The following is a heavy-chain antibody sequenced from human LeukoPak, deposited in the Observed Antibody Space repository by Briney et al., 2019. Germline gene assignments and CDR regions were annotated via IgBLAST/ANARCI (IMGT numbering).Heavy chain of an antibody. D-gene: IGHD3-22*01. V-gene: IGHV3-49*03. CDR2: IRSKAYGGTT. Sequence: GGSLRLSCTASGFTFGDYAMSWFRQAPGKGLEWVGFIRSKAYGGTTEYAASVKGRFTISRDDSKSIAYLQMNSLKTEDTAVYYCTRPRYPGLSSGYSYYFDYWGQGTLVTVSS. CDR1: GFTFGDYA. J-gene: IGHJ4*02. CDR3: TRPRYPGLSSGYSYYFDY.